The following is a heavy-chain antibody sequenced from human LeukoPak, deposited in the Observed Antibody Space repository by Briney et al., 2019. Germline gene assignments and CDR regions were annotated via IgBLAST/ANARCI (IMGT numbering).Heavy chain of an antibody. CDR3: ARRSGTYHAFDI. V-gene: IGHV4-59*08. CDR2: IYYSGRT. J-gene: IGHJ3*02. CDR1: GGSISSYY. Sequence: TSETLSLTCTVSGGSISSYYWSWIRQPPGKGMGWIGYIYYSGRTTYNPSLKSRVTISVDTSKNQFSLKLSSVTAADTAVYYCARRSGTYHAFDIWGQGTMVTVSS. D-gene: IGHD1-26*01.